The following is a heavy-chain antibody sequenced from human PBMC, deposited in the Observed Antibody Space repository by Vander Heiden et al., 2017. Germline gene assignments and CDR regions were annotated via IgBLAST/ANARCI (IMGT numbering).Heavy chain of an antibody. V-gene: IGHV3-48*02. J-gene: IGHJ4*02. CDR3: ARQLGAVAGRGYYFDY. D-gene: IGHD6-19*01. CDR1: GFTFSSYS. Sequence: EVQLVESGGGLVQPGGSLRLSCAASGFTFSSYSMNWVRQAPGKGLGWFSYISSSSSTIYYADSVKGRFTISRDNAKNSLYLQMNSLRDEDTAVYYCARQLGAVAGRGYYFDYWGQGTLVTVSS. CDR2: ISSSSSTI.